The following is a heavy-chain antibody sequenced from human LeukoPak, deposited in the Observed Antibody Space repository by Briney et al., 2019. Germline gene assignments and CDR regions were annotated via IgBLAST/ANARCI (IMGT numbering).Heavy chain of an antibody. CDR3: ARDGGDGYSYGYPRGAQPNYFDY. Sequence: GASVKVSCKASGYTFTSYAMNWVRQAPGQGLEWMGWISAYNGNTNYAQKLQGRVTMTTDTSTSTAYMELRSLRSDDTAVYYCARDGGDGYSYGYPRGAQPNYFDYWGQGTLVTVSS. D-gene: IGHD5-18*01. V-gene: IGHV1-18*01. J-gene: IGHJ4*02. CDR1: GYTFTSYA. CDR2: ISAYNGNT.